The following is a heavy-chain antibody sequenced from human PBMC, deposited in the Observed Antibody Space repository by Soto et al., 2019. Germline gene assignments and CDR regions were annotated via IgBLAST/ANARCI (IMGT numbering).Heavy chain of an antibody. J-gene: IGHJ5*02. Sequence: GGSLRLSCAGSGFTFGYSYMSWIRQSPGRGLEWLSYISPGSRYPAYADSVKGRFTISRDNAKRSLYLQMMSLTAEDTAIYYCVRGGGGGLFDPWGQGTMVTVSS. D-gene: IGHD2-15*01. CDR1: GFTFGYSY. CDR3: VRGGGGGLFDP. CDR2: ISPGSRYP. V-gene: IGHV3-11*06.